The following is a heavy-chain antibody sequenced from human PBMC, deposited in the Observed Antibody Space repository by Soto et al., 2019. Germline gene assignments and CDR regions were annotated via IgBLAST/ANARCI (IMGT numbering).Heavy chain of an antibody. CDR3: ARDSAYCTGGSCYGNFAF. J-gene: IGHJ4*02. CDR2: ISHSGRT. CDR1: GGSSSSGTYY. D-gene: IGHD2-15*01. V-gene: IGHV4-31*03. Sequence: SETLSLTCTVSGGSSSSGTYYWTWVRQRPGEGLEWIGFISHSGRTYYNPSLKSRAAISVDTSENQSSLRLSSVTAADTAVYFCARDSAYCTGGSCYGNFAFWGQGTLVTVSS.